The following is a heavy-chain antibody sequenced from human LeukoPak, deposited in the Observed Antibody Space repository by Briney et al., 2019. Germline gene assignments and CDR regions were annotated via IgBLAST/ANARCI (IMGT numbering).Heavy chain of an antibody. J-gene: IGHJ6*03. V-gene: IGHV1-69*01. CDR2: IIPIFGTA. Sequence: SSVKVSCKASGGTFSSYAISWVRQAPGQGLEWMGGIIPIFGTANYAQKFQGRVTITADESTSTAYMELSSLRSEDTAVYYCARVSRYCSSTSCYTDYYYYMDVWGKGTTVTVSS. CDR1: GGTFSSYA. CDR3: ARVSRYCSSTSCYTDYYYYMDV. D-gene: IGHD2-2*02.